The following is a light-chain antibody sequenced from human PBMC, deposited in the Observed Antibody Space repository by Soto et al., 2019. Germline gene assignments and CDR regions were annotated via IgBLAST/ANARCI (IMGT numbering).Light chain of an antibody. CDR1: SSDVGGYNY. CDR2: DVS. CDR3: CSYAGSHTYV. V-gene: IGLV2-11*01. J-gene: IGLJ1*01. Sequence: QFVLTQPRSVSGSPGQSVTISCTGTSSDVGGYNYVSWYQQHPGKAPKFMIYDVSTRPSGVPERFSGSKSGNTASLTISGLQAEDEADYFCCSYAGSHTYVFGTGTKVTVL.